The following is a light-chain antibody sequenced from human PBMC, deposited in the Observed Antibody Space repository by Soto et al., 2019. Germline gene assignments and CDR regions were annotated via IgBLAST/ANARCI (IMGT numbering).Light chain of an antibody. V-gene: IGKV3-20*01. CDR3: QQYSSSRT. CDR2: GGS. J-gene: IGKJ5*01. CDR1: RSVSSSY. Sequence: DSVLPQSQDTLSLSPAERSTLSCRASRSVSSSYLAWYQQKPGQAPRLLIYGGSSRATGIPVRFSGSGSETDFTLTITRLEPEDFAVYYCQQYSSSRTFGQGTRLEIK.